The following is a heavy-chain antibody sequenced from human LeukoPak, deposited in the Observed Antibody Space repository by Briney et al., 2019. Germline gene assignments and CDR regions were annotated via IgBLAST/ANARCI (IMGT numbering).Heavy chain of an antibody. V-gene: IGHV1-8*03. CDR3: ARASLKRSGYSLVY. Sequence: ASVKVSCKASGYTFTTYDINWVRQATGQGLEWMGRMNPNSGNTGYAQKFQGRVTITRNTSISTAYMELSSLRSEDTAVYYCARASLKRSGYSLVYWGQGTLVTVSS. CDR1: GYTFTTYD. J-gene: IGHJ4*02. D-gene: IGHD3-22*01. CDR2: MNPNSGNT.